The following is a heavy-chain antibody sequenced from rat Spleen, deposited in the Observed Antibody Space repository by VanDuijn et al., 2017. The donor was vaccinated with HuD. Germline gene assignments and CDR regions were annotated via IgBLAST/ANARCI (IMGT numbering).Heavy chain of an antibody. CDR1: GFTFNYYW. CDR2: ISPSGGTT. Sequence: EVQLVESGGGLVQPGRSLKLSCVTSGFTFNYYWMTWIRQAPGKGLEWVASISPSGGTTHYRDSVKGRFTVSRHNEKSTLYLQMNSLRSEDTATYCCARGGFFRYWGQGVMVTVSS. V-gene: IGHV5-31*01. J-gene: IGHJ2*01. D-gene: IGHD1-6*01. CDR3: ARGGFFRY.